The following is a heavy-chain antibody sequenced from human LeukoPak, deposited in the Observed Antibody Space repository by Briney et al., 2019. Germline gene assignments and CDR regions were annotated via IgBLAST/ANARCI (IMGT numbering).Heavy chain of an antibody. Sequence: PGGSLSLSCAACGLTFRSCAMHWVSGAPGRGREYVLAIISNGDSTYYANSVKGRFTISRDNSKNTLYLQMGSLRAEDMAVYYCARVNRYYDSSGAFDIWGQGTMVTVSS. V-gene: IGHV3-64*01. D-gene: IGHD3-22*01. CDR3: ARVNRYYDSSGAFDI. CDR1: GLTFRSCA. J-gene: IGHJ3*02. CDR2: IISNGDST.